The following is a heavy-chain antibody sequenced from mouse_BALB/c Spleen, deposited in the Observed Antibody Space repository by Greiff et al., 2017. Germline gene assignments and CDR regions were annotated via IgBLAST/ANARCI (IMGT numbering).Heavy chain of an antibody. Sequence: EVQGVESGGGLVQPGGSLKLSCAASGFTFSSYTMSWVRQTPEKRLEWVAYISNGGGSTYYPYTVKGRFTISRDNAKNTLYLQMSSLKSEDTAMYYCARGELGLLFGYWGQGTTLTVSA. CDR3: ARGELGLLFGY. CDR2: ISNGGGST. CDR1: GFTFSSYT. J-gene: IGHJ2*01. V-gene: IGHV5-12-2*01.